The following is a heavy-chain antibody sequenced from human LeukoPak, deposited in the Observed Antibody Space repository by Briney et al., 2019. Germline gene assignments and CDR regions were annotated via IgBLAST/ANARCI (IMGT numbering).Heavy chain of an antibody. CDR1: GASIRSGDYY. D-gene: IGHD2-2*01. CDR3: ARRLTQYDCFDP. Sequence: SETLSLTCTVSGASIRSGDYYWSWIRQPPGKGLEWIGYIYDSGSTYYNPSLKSRITISVDTSENRFSLKLSSVTPEDTAVYYCARRLTQYDCFDPWGQGILVTVSS. J-gene: IGHJ5*02. CDR2: IYDSGST. V-gene: IGHV4-30-4*01.